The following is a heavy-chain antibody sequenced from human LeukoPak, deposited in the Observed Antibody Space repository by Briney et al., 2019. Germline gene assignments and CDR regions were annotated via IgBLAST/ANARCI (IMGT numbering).Heavy chain of an antibody. V-gene: IGHV3-7*01. CDR2: IKSDGSDK. D-gene: IGHD3-22*01. CDR3: ARYNYDSSGTYYFDY. CDR1: GFTFNNYW. Sequence: PGGSLRLSCAASGFTFNNYWMSWVRQAPGKGLEWVANIKSDGSDKYYVDSVRGRFTISRDNARNSLYLQMNSLRAEDTAVYYCARYNYDSSGTYYFDYWGQGTLVTVSS. J-gene: IGHJ4*02.